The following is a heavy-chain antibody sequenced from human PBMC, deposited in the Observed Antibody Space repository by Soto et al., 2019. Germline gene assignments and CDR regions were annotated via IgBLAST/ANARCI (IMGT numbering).Heavy chain of an antibody. CDR2: IYPGDSDT. CDR1: GYSFTSYW. D-gene: IGHD6-13*01. J-gene: IGHJ6*02. V-gene: IGHV5-51*01. Sequence: GESLKISCKGSGYSFTSYWTGWVRQMPGKGLEWMGIIYPGDSDTRYSPSFQGQVTISADKSISTAYLQWSSLKASDTAMYYCAILRGSSSRYYGMDCWGQGTTVTVAS. CDR3: AILRGSSSRYYGMDC.